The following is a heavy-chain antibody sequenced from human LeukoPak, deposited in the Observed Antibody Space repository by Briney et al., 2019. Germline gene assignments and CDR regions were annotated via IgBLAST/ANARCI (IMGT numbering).Heavy chain of an antibody. D-gene: IGHD3-22*01. J-gene: IGHJ4*02. CDR1: GFTFDDYA. CDR2: ISWDGDST. Sequence: GGSLRLSCAASGFTFDDYAMHWVRHAPGKGLECVSLISWDGDSTYYADSVKGRFTISRDNSKNTLYLQTNSLRAEDTAVYYCAKLLYYYDSSQPYWGQGTLVTVPS. CDR3: AKLLYYYDSSQPY. V-gene: IGHV3-43D*03.